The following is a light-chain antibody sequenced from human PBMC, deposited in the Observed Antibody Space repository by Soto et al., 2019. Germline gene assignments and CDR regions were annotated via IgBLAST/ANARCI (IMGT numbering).Light chain of an antibody. J-gene: IGLJ2*01. CDR1: SSDIGGNNF. CDR3: SSYGGSNNFVV. CDR2: DVI. Sequence: QSALTQPPSASGSPGQSVTISCTGTSSDIGGNNFVSWYQHHPGKAPKLMLYDVIKRPSGVPARFSGSKSGNTGSLTVSGLQAEDEADYYCSSYGGSNNFVVFGGGTKLTVL. V-gene: IGLV2-8*01.